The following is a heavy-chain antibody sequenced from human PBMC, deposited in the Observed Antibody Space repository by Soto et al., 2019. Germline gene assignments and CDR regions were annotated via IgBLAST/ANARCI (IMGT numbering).Heavy chain of an antibody. CDR1: GGSISSYY. CDR2: IYYSGST. Sequence: PSETLSLTCTVSGGSISSYYWSWIRQPPGKGLEWIGYIYYSGSTNYNPSLKSRVTISVDTSKNQFSLKLSSVTAADTAVYYCARSYGDYYYYYGMDVWGQGTTVTVSS. D-gene: IGHD4-17*01. J-gene: IGHJ6*02. CDR3: ARSYGDYYYYYGMDV. V-gene: IGHV4-59*01.